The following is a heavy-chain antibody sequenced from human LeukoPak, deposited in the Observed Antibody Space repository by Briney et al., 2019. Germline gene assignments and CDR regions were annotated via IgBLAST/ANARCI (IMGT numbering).Heavy chain of an antibody. CDR3: ARGTGSLDY. Sequence: SQTLSLTCAMSGDSVSSKSASWNWIRQSPSRGLEWLGRTYSRSKWFNDYAVSVKSRITINPDTSKNQFSLHLTSVTPDDTALYYCARGTGSLDYWGQGTLVTISS. CDR2: TYSRSKWFN. V-gene: IGHV6-1*01. CDR1: GDSVSSKSAS. J-gene: IGHJ4*02. D-gene: IGHD1-26*01.